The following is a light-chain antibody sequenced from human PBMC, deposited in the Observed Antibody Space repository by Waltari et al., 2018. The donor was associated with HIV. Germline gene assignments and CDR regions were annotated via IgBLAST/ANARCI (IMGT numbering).Light chain of an antibody. CDR3: TSYISGTTPV. J-gene: IGLJ2*01. CDR1: DLTGYEY. V-gene: IGLV2-14*01. CDR2: EVT. Sequence: QSALTQPASVSGSPGQSISISCDLTGYEYVSRYQRHPGKAPKVIIYEVTNRPSGLSNRFSGSKSGNTATLTISGLQPEDEADYFCTSYISGTTPVFGRGTRVTVL.